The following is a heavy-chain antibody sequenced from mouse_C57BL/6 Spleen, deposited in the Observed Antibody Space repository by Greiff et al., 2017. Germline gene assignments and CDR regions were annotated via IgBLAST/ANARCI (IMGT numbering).Heavy chain of an antibody. CDR2: INPGSGGT. D-gene: IGHD4-1*01. CDR3: ARGWDSTLYFDY. J-gene: IGHJ2*01. V-gene: IGHV1-54*01. CDR1: GYAFTNYL. Sequence: QVQLQQSGAELVRPGTSVKVSCKASGYAFTNYLIEWVKQRPGQGLEWIGVINPGSGGTNYNEKFKGKATLTADKSSSTAYMQLSSLTSEDSAVYFCARGWDSTLYFDYWGQGTTLTVSS.